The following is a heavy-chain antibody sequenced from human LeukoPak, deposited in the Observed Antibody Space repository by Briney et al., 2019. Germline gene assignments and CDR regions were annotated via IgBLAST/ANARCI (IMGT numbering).Heavy chain of an antibody. CDR1: GFTFSNYW. CDR2: IKSDGSST. V-gene: IGHV3-74*01. J-gene: IGHJ6*02. CDR3: ARGYCSGGSCSPSGNGMDV. Sequence: GGSLRLSCAASGFTFSNYWMHWVRQAPGKGLVWVSRIKSDGSSTSYADSVKGRFTISRDNAKNTLYLQMNSLRAEDTAVYYCARGYCSGGSCSPSGNGMDVWGQGTTVTVSS. D-gene: IGHD2-15*01.